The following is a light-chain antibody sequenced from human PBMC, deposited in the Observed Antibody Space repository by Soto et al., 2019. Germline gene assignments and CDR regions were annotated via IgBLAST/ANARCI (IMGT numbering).Light chain of an antibody. J-gene: IGKJ1*01. CDR2: GAS. CDR1: QSVSSK. V-gene: IGKV3-15*01. Sequence: EVRMTRTPATLSVSHGEGATLSCRASQSVSSKLAWYQQKPGQAPRLLIYGASTRATGIPARFSGSGSGTEFTLIISMQQSEDSTVYYCQQYNSWLSTFGQGTKVDIK. CDR3: QQYNSWLST.